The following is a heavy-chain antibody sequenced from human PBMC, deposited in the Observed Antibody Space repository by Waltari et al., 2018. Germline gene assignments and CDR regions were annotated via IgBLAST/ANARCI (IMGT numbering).Heavy chain of an antibody. V-gene: IGHV3-21*01. CDR1: GFTFSIYN. D-gene: IGHD6-6*01. CDR3: ASGYSSSSLDY. J-gene: IGHJ4*02. CDR2: MSASSTYI. Sequence: EVQLVESGGGLVKPGGSLRLSCAASGFTFSIYNMNWVRQAPGKGLELVSSMSASSTYIYYADSMKGRFTISRDNAKNSLYLQMNSLRAEDTAVYYCASGYSSSSLDYWGQGTLVTVSS.